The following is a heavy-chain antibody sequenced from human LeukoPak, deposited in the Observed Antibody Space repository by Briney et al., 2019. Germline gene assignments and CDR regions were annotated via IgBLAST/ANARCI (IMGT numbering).Heavy chain of an antibody. CDR3: ASGYYDSSGLHH. CDR2: IYYSGST. D-gene: IGHD3-22*01. J-gene: IGHJ1*01. CDR1: GGSISSYY. V-gene: IGHV4-59*08. Sequence: XETLSLTCTVSGGSISSYYWSWIRQPPGKGLEWIGYIYYSGSTNYNPSLKSRVTISVDTSKNQFSLKLSSVTAADTAVYYCASGYYDSSGLHHWGQGTLVTVSS.